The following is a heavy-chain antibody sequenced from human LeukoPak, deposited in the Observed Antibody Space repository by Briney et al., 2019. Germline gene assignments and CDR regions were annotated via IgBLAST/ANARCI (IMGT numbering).Heavy chain of an antibody. D-gene: IGHD2-15*01. CDR1: GGSISSYY. V-gene: IGHV4-59*01. Sequence: SETLSLTCTVSGGSISSYYWSWIRQPPGKGLEWIGNIYYSGSTNYNPSLKSRVTISVDTSKNQFSLNLRSVTAADTAVFYCARHGYCSGGSCYWDYWGQGTLVTVSS. CDR2: IYYSGST. J-gene: IGHJ4*02. CDR3: ARHGYCSGGSCYWDY.